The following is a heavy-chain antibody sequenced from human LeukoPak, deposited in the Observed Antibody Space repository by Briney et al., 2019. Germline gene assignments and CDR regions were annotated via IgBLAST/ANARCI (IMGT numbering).Heavy chain of an antibody. CDR1: GYTFTGYY. CDR2: INPNSGGT. V-gene: IGHV1-2*02. D-gene: IGHD6-19*01. Sequence: ASVTVSCKTSGYTFTGYYMHWVRQAPGQGLEWMGWINPNSGGTNYAQKFQGRVTMTRDTSISTAYMELTRLRSDDTAGYYCARYSSGRYFDLWGRGTLVTVSS. CDR3: ARYSSGRYFDL. J-gene: IGHJ2*01.